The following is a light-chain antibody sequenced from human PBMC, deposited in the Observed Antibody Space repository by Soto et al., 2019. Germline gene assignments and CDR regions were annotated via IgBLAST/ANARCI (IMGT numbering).Light chain of an antibody. Sequence: EMVMTQSPATLSVSPGERATLSCRASRSVSSNLAWYQQKPGQAPRLLIYGASTRATGFPARFSGSRSGTEFTLTISSLQPDDFATYYCQQYHGYSTWTFGQGTKVDI. CDR3: QQYHGYSTWT. V-gene: IGKV3-15*01. J-gene: IGKJ1*01. CDR2: GAS. CDR1: RSVSSN.